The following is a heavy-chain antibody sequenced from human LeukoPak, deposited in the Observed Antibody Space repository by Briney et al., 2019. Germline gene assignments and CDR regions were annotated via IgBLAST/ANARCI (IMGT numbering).Heavy chain of an antibody. CDR1: GYSISSGYY. CDR2: IYYSGST. V-gene: IGHV4-38-2*02. CDR3: ARHASWGRLTSFDY. J-gene: IGHJ4*02. Sequence: SETLSLTCTVSGYSISSGYYWGWIRQPPGKGLEWIGSIYYSGSTYYNPSLKSRVTISVDTSKNQFSLKLSSVTAADTAVYYCARHASWGRLTSFDYWGQGTLVTVSS. D-gene: IGHD1-26*01.